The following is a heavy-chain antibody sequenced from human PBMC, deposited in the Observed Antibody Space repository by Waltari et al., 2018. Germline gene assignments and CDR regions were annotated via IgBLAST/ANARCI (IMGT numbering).Heavy chain of an antibody. D-gene: IGHD3-16*01. Sequence: QVQLRESGPGLVKPPETLSLTCTVYGGSINDYHWSWIRQPPGKRLEWIGFLYHNGDTEYNPALKSRSTMSADTSKSQIALKVTAVTAGDTAMCYFARDRPNWGPPQAAFGIWGQGTLVPVSS. V-gene: IGHV4-59*12. J-gene: IGHJ1*01. CDR2: LYHNGDT. CDR3: ARDRPNWGPPQAAFGI. CDR1: GGSINDYH.